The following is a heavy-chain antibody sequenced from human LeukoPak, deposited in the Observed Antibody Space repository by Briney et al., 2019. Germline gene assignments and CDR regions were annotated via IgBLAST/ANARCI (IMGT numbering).Heavy chain of an antibody. CDR1: GFTFSNYW. CDR2: ISGSGGST. V-gene: IGHV3-23*01. J-gene: IGHJ3*02. D-gene: IGHD3-16*01. Sequence: GGSLRLSCAASGFTFSNYWMHWVRQAPGKGLEWVSAISGSGGSTYYADSVKGRFTISRDNSKNTLYLQMNSLRAEDTAVYYCAKDYVSAFDIWGQGTMVTVSS. CDR3: AKDYVSAFDI.